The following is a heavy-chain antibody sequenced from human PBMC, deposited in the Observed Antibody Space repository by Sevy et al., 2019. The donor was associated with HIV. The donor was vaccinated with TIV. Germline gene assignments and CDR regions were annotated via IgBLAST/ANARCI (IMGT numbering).Heavy chain of an antibody. CDR3: ARESVGVVVRDC. CDR2: IRTKAYGGTP. D-gene: IGHD2-2*01. V-gene: IGHV3-49*03. CDR1: GFTFGDYA. Sequence: GGSLRLSCTASGFTFGDYAVSWLRQAPGKGLEWIGFIRTKAYGGTPEYAASVQGRFIISRDDSRSIAYLQMNSLKIEDTAVYYCARESVGVVVRDCWGQGALVTVSS. J-gene: IGHJ4*02.